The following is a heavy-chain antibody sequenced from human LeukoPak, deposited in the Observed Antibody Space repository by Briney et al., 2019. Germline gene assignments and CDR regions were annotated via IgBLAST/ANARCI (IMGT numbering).Heavy chain of an antibody. CDR2: IYSGGST. CDR1: GFTVSSNY. CDR3: ARVTPSYGDYGDYFDY. D-gene: IGHD4-17*01. Sequence: PGGSLRLSCAASGFTVSSNYMSWVRQAPGEGLEWVSVIYSGGSTYYADSVKGRFTISRDNSKNTLYLQMNSLRAEDTAVYYCARVTPSYGDYGDYFDYWGQGTLVTVSS. J-gene: IGHJ4*02. V-gene: IGHV3-66*01.